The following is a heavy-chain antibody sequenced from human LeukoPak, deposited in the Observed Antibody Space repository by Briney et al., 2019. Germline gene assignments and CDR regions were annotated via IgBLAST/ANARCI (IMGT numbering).Heavy chain of an antibody. Sequence: GGSLRLSCAASGFTFSSYAMSWVRQAPGKGLEWVSAISGSAGSTYYADSVKGRFTISRDNSKNTLYLQMNSLRAEDTAVYYCAKDEVVAGTAILDYWGQGTLVTVSS. V-gene: IGHV3-23*01. J-gene: IGHJ4*02. D-gene: IGHD6-19*01. CDR2: ISGSAGST. CDR3: AKDEVVAGTAILDY. CDR1: GFTFSSYA.